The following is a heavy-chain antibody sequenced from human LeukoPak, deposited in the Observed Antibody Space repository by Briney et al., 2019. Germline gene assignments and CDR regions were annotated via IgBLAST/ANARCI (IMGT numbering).Heavy chain of an antibody. CDR2: IYYSGST. D-gene: IGHD6-13*01. Sequence: SETLSLTRTVSGGSISSYYWSWIRQPPGKGLEWIGYIYYSGSTNYNPSLKSRVTISVDTSKNQFSLKLSSVTAADTAVYYCARQGVGSSWYNYWGRGTLVTVSS. V-gene: IGHV4-59*01. CDR1: GGSISSYY. J-gene: IGHJ4*02. CDR3: ARQGVGSSWYNY.